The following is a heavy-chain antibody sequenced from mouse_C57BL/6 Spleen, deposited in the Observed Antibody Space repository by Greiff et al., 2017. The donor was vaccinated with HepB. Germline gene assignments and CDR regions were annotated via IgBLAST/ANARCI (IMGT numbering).Heavy chain of an antibody. CDR2: ISGGGGNT. V-gene: IGHV5-9*01. J-gene: IGHJ2*01. CDR3: ARLYYYYFDY. Sequence: EVQRVESGGGLVKPGGSLKLSCAASGFTFSSYTMSWVRQTPEKRLEWVATISGGGGNTYYPDSVKGRFTISRDNAKNTLYLQMSSLRSEDTALYYCARLYYYYFDYWGQGTTLTVSS. D-gene: IGHD1-1*01. CDR1: GFTFSSYT.